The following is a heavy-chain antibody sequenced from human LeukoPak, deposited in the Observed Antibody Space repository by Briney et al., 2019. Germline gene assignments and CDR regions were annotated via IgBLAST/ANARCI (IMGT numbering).Heavy chain of an antibody. CDR1: GGSISSSSYY. V-gene: IGHV4-39*01. J-gene: IGHJ3*02. CDR3: ASPHNWNDADGAGATGAFDI. Sequence: SETLSLTCTVSGGSISSSSYYWGWIRQPPGKGLEWIGSIYYSGSTYYNPSLKSRVTISVDTSKNQFSLKLSSVTAADTAVYCCASPHNWNDADGAGATGAFDIWGQGTMVTVSS. D-gene: IGHD1-20*01. CDR2: IYYSGST.